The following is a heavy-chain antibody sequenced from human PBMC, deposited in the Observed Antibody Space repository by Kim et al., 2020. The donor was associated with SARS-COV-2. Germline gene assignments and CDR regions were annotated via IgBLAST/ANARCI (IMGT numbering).Heavy chain of an antibody. D-gene: IGHD6-13*01. V-gene: IGHV4-31*02. J-gene: IGHJ4*02. CDR3: ARATGDSSSWNYVDY. Sequence: PSLRSRVTISVDTSKNQFPLQLSSVTAADTAVYCCARATGDSSSWNYVDYWGQGTLVTVSS.